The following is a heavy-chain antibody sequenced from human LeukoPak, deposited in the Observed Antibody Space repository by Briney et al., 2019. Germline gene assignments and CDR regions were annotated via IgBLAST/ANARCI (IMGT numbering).Heavy chain of an antibody. V-gene: IGHV3-23*01. D-gene: IGHD2-2*01. CDR1: GFTFSSYE. Sequence: PGGSLRLSCAASGFTFSSYEMNWVRQAPGKGLEWVSAISGSGGSTYYADSVKGRFTISRDNSENTLYLQMNSLRAEDTAIYYCAKDSAARGTSDYFDYWGQGTLVTVSS. CDR3: AKDSAARGTSDYFDY. CDR2: ISGSGGST. J-gene: IGHJ4*02.